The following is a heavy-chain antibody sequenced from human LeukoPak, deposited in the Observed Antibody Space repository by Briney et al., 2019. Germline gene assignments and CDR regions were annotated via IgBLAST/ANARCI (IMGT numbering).Heavy chain of an antibody. CDR3: ARLAVVVPAGRDYFYMDV. V-gene: IGHV1-69*13. Sequence: ASVKVSCKASGGTFSSYAISWVRQAPGQGLEWMGGIIPIFGTANYAQKFQGRVTITADESTSTAYMELSSLRSEDTAVYYCARLAVVVPAGRDYFYMDVWGKGTTVTVSS. D-gene: IGHD2-2*01. CDR2: IIPIFGTA. J-gene: IGHJ6*03. CDR1: GGTFSSYA.